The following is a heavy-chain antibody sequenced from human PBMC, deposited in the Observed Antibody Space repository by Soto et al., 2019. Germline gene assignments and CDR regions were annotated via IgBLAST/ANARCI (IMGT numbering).Heavy chain of an antibody. CDR3: ATAMGGDSGGYFHH. D-gene: IGHD4-17*01. CDR1: GSSISSSSFH. Sequence: QLQLQESGPGLVKPSETLSLTCSVSGSSISSSSFHWGWIRQPPGKGLECIGNIFYSGSTYYNPSLKSRVTISVDTSKNQFSLKLSSVTAADTAVYYCATAMGGDSGGYFHHWGQGTLVTVSS. CDR2: IFYSGST. V-gene: IGHV4-39*01. J-gene: IGHJ1*01.